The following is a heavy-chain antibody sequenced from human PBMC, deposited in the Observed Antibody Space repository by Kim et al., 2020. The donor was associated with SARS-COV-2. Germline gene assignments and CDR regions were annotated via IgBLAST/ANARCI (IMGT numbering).Heavy chain of an antibody. Sequence: GGSLRLSCAASGFTFSSYAMHWVRQAPGKGLEWVAVISYDGSNKYYADSVKGRFTISRDNSKNTLYLQMNSLRAEDTAVYYCARDVNFDYWGQGTLVTVSS. CDR2: ISYDGSNK. J-gene: IGHJ4*02. CDR1: GFTFSSYA. CDR3: ARDVNFDY. V-gene: IGHV3-30-3*01.